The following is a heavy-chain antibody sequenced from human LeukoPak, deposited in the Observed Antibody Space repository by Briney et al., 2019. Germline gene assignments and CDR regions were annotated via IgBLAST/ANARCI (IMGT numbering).Heavy chain of an antibody. D-gene: IGHD3-22*01. Sequence: SETLSLTCSVSGASSSNHFWSWIRQPPGKGLEWLGSISRSGHTNYNPSLKSRVTISVDTSKNQFSLKLSSVTAADTAVYYCARSNYYDSSGYHPWGQGTLVTVSS. CDR1: GASSSNHF. CDR3: ARSNYYDSSGYHP. J-gene: IGHJ5*02. V-gene: IGHV4-59*11. CDR2: ISRSGHT.